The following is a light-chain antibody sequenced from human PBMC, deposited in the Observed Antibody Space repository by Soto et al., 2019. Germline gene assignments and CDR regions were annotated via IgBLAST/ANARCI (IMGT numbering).Light chain of an antibody. CDR3: QQYHSLWT. V-gene: IGKV1-5*01. Sequence: DIQMTQSPSTVSASVRDRVTISCRASESINTWLAWYQQKPGQAPKLLIYDASISDSGVPSMFSGSGSGTEFTLTVSNLQPDDSATYYCQQYHSLWTFGQGTRVHIK. J-gene: IGKJ1*01. CDR2: DAS. CDR1: ESINTW.